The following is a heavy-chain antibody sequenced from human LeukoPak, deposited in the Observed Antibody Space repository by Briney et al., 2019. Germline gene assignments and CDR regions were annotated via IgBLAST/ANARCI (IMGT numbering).Heavy chain of an antibody. Sequence: GGSLGLSCAASGFTFSGSAMHWVRQAFRERPEWVGRIRSKANSYATAYAASVKGRFTISRDDSKNTAYLQMNSLKTEDTAVYYCTRHVGNWFDPWGQGTLVTVSS. J-gene: IGHJ5*02. D-gene: IGHD1-26*01. V-gene: IGHV3-73*01. CDR2: IRSKANSYAT. CDR3: TRHVGNWFDP. CDR1: GFTFSGSA.